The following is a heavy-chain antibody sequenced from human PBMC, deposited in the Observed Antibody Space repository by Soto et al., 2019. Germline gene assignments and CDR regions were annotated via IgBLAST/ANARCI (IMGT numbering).Heavy chain of an antibody. CDR3: ARDLSGDYGALDT. J-gene: IGHJ3*02. CDR2: IWYDGSNK. V-gene: IGHV3-33*01. D-gene: IGHD4-17*01. Sequence: HPGGSLRLSCAASGFTFSSYGMHWARQGPGKGLEWVAVIWYDGSNKVYADSVKGRFTIFKDNSKNTLYLQMNSLRAEDTAVYYCARDLSGDYGALDTWGQGTMVTVSS. CDR1: GFTFSSYG.